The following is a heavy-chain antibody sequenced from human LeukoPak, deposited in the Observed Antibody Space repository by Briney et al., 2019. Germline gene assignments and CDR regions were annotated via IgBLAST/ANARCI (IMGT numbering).Heavy chain of an antibody. J-gene: IGHJ4*02. Sequence: GGSLGLSCAASGFTVNSNHMSLVRQAPGKGLEWVSVIYSGGSTYYADSVKGRFTISRNNSKNMLYLQMNSLRAEDTAVYYCARDGLGVYCSGGSCGVGWGQGTLVTVSS. CDR1: GFTVNSNH. CDR2: IYSGGST. CDR3: ARDGLGVYCSGGSCGVG. V-gene: IGHV3-66*01. D-gene: IGHD2-15*01.